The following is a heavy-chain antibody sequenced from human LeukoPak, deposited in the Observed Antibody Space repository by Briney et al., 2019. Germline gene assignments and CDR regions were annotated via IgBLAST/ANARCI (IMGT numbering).Heavy chain of an antibody. D-gene: IGHD1-26*01. CDR3: AREGSRGTPRAFDI. Sequence: PGGSLRLSCAASGFTFSSYGMHWVRQAPGKGLEWVAVISYDGSNKYYADSVKGRFTISRDNSKNTLYLQMNSLRAEDTAVYYCAREGSRGTPRAFDIWGQGTMVTVSS. CDR2: ISYDGSNK. CDR1: GFTFSSYG. J-gene: IGHJ3*02. V-gene: IGHV3-30*19.